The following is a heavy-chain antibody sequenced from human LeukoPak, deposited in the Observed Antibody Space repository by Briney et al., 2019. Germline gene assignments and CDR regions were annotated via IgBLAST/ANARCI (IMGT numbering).Heavy chain of an antibody. CDR2: ISSSGSTI. CDR1: GFTFRDYY. Sequence: GSLRLSCAASGFTFRDYYMSWIRQAPGKGLEWVSYISSSGSTIYYADSVKGRFTISRDNAKNSLYLQMNSLRAEDTAVYYCARGDSSSWYYFDYWGQGTLVTVSS. D-gene: IGHD6-13*01. CDR3: ARGDSSSWYYFDY. J-gene: IGHJ4*02. V-gene: IGHV3-11*01.